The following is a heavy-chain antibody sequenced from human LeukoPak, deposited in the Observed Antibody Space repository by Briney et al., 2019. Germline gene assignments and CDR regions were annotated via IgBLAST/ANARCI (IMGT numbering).Heavy chain of an antibody. Sequence: PGGSLRLSCAASGFTFSRHGMNWVRQAPGKGLEWVSGISPRGDIKYYADSVKGRFSISRDNCRNTLYLEVSSLTAEDAAVYYCAKDDAWLRFGEWSQGTLVTVSS. CDR3: AKDDAWLRFGE. CDR1: GFTFSRHG. J-gene: IGHJ4*02. CDR2: ISPRGDIK. D-gene: IGHD3-10*01. V-gene: IGHV3-23*01.